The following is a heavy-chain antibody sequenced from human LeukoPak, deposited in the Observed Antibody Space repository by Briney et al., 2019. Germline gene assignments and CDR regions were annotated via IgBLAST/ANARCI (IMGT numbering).Heavy chain of an antibody. Sequence: AAVKVSCKGSGYTFTSYSFSWVRQAPGQGLEWMGWIRAYNGNTNYAQKLQGRVTMTTDTSTSTAYMELRSLRSDDTDVYYCASVTYYDFWSGYYPLGYWGQGTLVTVSS. CDR3: ASVTYYDFWSGYYPLGY. D-gene: IGHD3-3*01. J-gene: IGHJ4*02. CDR1: GYTFTSYS. CDR2: IRAYNGNT. V-gene: IGHV1-18*01.